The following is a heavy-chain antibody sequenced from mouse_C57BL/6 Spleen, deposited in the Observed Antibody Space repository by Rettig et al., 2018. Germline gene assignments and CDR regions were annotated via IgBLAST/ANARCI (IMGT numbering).Heavy chain of an antibody. V-gene: IGHV3-6*01. Sequence: DVQLQESGPGLVKPSQSLSLTCSVTGYSITSGYYWNWIRQFPGNKLEWMGYISYDGSNNYNPSLKNRISITRDTSKNQFFLKLNSVTTEDTATYYCARVGLPFDYWGQGTTLTVSS. D-gene: IGHD2-4*01. CDR3: ARVGLPFDY. CDR2: ISYDGSN. J-gene: IGHJ2*01. CDR1: GYSITSGYY.